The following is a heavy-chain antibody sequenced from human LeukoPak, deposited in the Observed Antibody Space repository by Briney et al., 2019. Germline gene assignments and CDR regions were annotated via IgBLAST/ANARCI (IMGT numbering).Heavy chain of an antibody. CDR3: ARDGSPNYYDSSGYYY. Sequence: GRSLRLSCAASGFTFSSYAMHWVRQAPGKGLEWVAVISYDGSNKYYADSVKGRFTISRDNSKNTLYLQMNSLRGEDTAVYYCARDGSPNYYDSSGYYYWGQGTLVTVSS. J-gene: IGHJ4*02. D-gene: IGHD3-22*01. CDR2: ISYDGSNK. V-gene: IGHV3-30-3*01. CDR1: GFTFSSYA.